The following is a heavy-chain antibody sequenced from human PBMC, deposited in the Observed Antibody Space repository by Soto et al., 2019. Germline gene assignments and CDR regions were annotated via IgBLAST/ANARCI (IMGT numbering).Heavy chain of an antibody. Sequence: GGSLRLSCAASGFTFSDYYMSWIRQAPGKGLEWVSYMSSSSYRNYADSVKGRFTISRDNAKNSLYLQMNSLVAEDTAVYYCARGGLLVPTASPIDFWGQGVLVTVSS. J-gene: IGHJ4*02. CDR1: GFTFSDYY. CDR2: MSSSSYR. CDR3: ARGGLLVPTASPIDF. D-gene: IGHD2-2*01. V-gene: IGHV3-11*06.